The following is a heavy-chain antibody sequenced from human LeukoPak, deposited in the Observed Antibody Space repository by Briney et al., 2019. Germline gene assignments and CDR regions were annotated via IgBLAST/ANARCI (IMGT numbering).Heavy chain of an antibody. CDR3: AKDLYYYDSSGYYYFDY. CDR2: ISSSSSYI. V-gene: IGHV3-21*01. D-gene: IGHD3-22*01. CDR1: GFTFSSYS. Sequence: GGSLRLSCAASGFTFSSYSINWVRQAPGKGLEWVSSISSSSSYIYYADSVKGRFTISRDNAKNSLYLQMNSLRAEDTAVYYCAKDLYYYDSSGYYYFDYWGQGTLVTVSS. J-gene: IGHJ4*02.